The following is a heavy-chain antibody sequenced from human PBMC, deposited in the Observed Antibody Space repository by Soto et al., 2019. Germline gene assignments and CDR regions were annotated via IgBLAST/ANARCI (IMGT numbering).Heavy chain of an antibody. J-gene: IGHJ4*02. Sequence: QVVLLQSGAEVKGPGSSVRVSCKVSGSTFNNFAFSWVRQAPGHGPEGMGGIVVISNTADYSRRFQDRVTITADTSTSTLYMEFGGLTFEDTAVYYCARAIKRWEVHYYFDYWGQGTLVTVSS. CDR3: ARAIKRWEVHYYFDY. CDR1: GSTFNNFA. CDR2: IVVISNTA. V-gene: IGHV1-69*06. D-gene: IGHD1-26*01.